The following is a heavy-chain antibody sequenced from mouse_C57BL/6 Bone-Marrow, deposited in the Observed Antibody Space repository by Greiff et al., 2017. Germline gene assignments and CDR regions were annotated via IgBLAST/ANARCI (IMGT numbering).Heavy chain of an antibody. Sequence: QVQLQQPGAELVRPGSSVKLSCKASGYTFTSYWMHWVKQRPIQGLEWIGNIDPSDSETHYNQKFKDKATLTVDKSSSTAYMQLSSLTSEDSAVYYCALFTTHYYAMDYWGQGTSVTVSS. V-gene: IGHV1-52*01. CDR2: IDPSDSET. D-gene: IGHD2-12*01. CDR3: ALFTTHYYAMDY. J-gene: IGHJ4*01. CDR1: GYTFTSYW.